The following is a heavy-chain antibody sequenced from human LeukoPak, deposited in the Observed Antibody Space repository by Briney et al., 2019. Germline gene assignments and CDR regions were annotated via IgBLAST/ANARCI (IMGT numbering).Heavy chain of an antibody. CDR1: GGSISGYY. D-gene: IGHD6-19*01. Sequence: PSETLSLTCTVSGGSISGYYWSWIRQHPGQGLEWIGYIHYSGSTNYNPSLKSRVTISLDMSKNQFSLKLNSVTAADTAVYYCAREGQWLPDWFDPRGQGTLVTVSS. V-gene: IGHV4-59*01. CDR3: AREGQWLPDWFDP. CDR2: IHYSGST. J-gene: IGHJ5*02.